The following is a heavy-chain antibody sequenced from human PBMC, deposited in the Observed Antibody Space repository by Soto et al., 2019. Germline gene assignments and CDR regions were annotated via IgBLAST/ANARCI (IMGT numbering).Heavy chain of an antibody. CDR2: IYHTGNT. V-gene: IGHV4-34*01. CDR3: ASARWNY. Sequence: PSETLSLTCAVSGGSFNANYWSWVRQPPGEGLEWIGEIYHTGNTNYNPSLMGRVTVSVDTSKSQFSLTLRSVTAADTAVYYCASARWNYWGQGNMVTVS. CDR1: GGSFNANY. J-gene: IGHJ4*02.